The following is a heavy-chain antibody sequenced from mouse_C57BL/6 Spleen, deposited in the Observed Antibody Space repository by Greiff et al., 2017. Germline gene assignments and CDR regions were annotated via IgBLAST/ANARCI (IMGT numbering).Heavy chain of an antibody. CDR2: INPSSGYT. Sequence: VQLQQSGAELARPGASVKMSCKASGYTFTSYTMHWVKQRPGQGLEWIGYINPSSGYTKYNQKFKDKATLTADKSSSTAYMQLSSLTSEDSAVYYCAPYDYDEMDDWGQGTSVTVSS. J-gene: IGHJ4*01. CDR3: APYDYDEMDD. D-gene: IGHD2-4*01. CDR1: GYTFTSYT. V-gene: IGHV1-4*01.